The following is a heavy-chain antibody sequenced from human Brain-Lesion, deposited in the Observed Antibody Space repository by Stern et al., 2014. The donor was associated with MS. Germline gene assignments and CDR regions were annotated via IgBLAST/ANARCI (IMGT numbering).Heavy chain of an antibody. CDR3: ATLSPGAGGNYYRHFDY. D-gene: IGHD1-26*01. Sequence: QLLESGAEVKKPGASVKVSCKVSGYTLTELSMHWVRQAPRKGLEWMGGFDPEDGETIYAQKFQGRVTMTEDTSTDTAYMELSSLRSEDTAVYYCATLSPGAGGNYYRHFDYWGQGTLVTVSS. CDR1: GYTLTELS. V-gene: IGHV1-24*01. CDR2: FDPEDGET. J-gene: IGHJ4*02.